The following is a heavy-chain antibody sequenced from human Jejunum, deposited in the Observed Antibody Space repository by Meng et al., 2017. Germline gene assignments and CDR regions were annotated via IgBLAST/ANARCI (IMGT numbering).Heavy chain of an antibody. Sequence: GESLKISCAASGFIFNNAWMSWVRQAPGKGLEWVGRIKSNVDGGTTDYAAPVKGRFSISRDDSKNTLVLQLNSLKTEETGVYYCATPNTNLNGDYYFDYWGHGTLVTVSS. V-gene: IGHV3-15*01. CDR2: IKSNVDGGTT. D-gene: IGHD4-17*01. J-gene: IGHJ4*01. CDR3: ATPNTNLNGDYYFDY. CDR1: GFIFNNAW.